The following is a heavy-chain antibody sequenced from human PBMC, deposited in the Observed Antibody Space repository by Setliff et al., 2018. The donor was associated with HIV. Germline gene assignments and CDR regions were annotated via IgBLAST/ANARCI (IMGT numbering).Heavy chain of an antibody. D-gene: IGHD3-9*01. CDR2: IYYSETT. Sequence: LSLTCTVSGASISRHYWSWIRQSPGKGLEWIGSIYYSETTNNNPSLKSRVTISVDTSKNQLSLKLRSVTAADTAVYYCARDASLRYPHYFDYWGQGTLVTVSS. J-gene: IGHJ4*02. V-gene: IGHV4-59*11. CDR3: ARDASLRYPHYFDY. CDR1: GASISRHY.